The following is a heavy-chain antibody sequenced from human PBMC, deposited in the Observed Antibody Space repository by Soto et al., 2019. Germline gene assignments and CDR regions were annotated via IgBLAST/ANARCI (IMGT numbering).Heavy chain of an antibody. CDR2: IRSKAYGGTT. J-gene: IGHJ3*02. Sequence: GGSLRLSCTASGFTFGDYALSWVRQAPGKGLEWVGFIRSKAYGGTTEYAASVKGRFTISRDDSKSIAYLQMNSLKTEDTAVYYCTSSGGSYYPDAFDIWGQGTMVTVSS. D-gene: IGHD1-26*01. CDR1: GFTFGDYA. V-gene: IGHV3-49*04. CDR3: TSSGGSYYPDAFDI.